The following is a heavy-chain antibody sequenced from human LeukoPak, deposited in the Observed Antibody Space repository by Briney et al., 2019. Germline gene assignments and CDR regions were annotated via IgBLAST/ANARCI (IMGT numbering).Heavy chain of an antibody. CDR3: ARVDYDILTGYYKVCAFDI. CDR2: INQSGST. J-gene: IGHJ3*02. Sequence: SETLSLTCSVSGGSISSSSYYWGWLRQPPGKGLEWIGEINQSGSTNYNPSLKSRVTISVDKSKNQFSLKLSSVTAADTAVYYCARVDYDILTGYYKVCAFDIWGQGTMVTVSS. V-gene: IGHV4-39*07. CDR1: GGSISSSSYY. D-gene: IGHD3-9*01.